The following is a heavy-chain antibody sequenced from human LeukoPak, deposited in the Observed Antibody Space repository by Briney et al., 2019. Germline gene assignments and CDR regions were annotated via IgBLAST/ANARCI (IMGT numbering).Heavy chain of an antibody. Sequence: GSLRLSCAASGFTVSSNYMSWVRQAPGKGLEWVALIWYDGSNTYYADSVKGRFTISRDDSKNTVYLQMNSLRAEDTALYYCARGFLDFDSWGQGTLVIVSS. CDR3: ARGFLDFDS. V-gene: IGHV3-33*08. J-gene: IGHJ4*02. D-gene: IGHD3-3*01. CDR2: IWYDGSNT. CDR1: GFTVSSNY.